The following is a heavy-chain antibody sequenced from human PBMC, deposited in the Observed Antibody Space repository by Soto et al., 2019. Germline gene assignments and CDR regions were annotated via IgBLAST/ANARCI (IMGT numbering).Heavy chain of an antibody. D-gene: IGHD4-17*01. J-gene: IGHJ3*02. CDR3: ARSQEVTTDAFDI. CDR2: IYYSGST. V-gene: IGHV4-31*03. CDR1: GGSISSGGYY. Sequence: QVQLQESGPGLVKPSQTLSLTCTVSGGSISSGGYYWSWIRQHPGKGLEWIGYIYYSGSTYYNPSLKRRVNISVDTSKNQFSLKLSSVTAADTAVYYWARSQEVTTDAFDIWGQGTMVTVFS.